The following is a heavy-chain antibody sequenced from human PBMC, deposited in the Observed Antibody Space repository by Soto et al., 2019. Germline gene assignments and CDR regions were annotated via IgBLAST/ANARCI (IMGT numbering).Heavy chain of an antibody. CDR1: GFTFSKYT. CDR2: ISSNGGST. V-gene: IGHV3-64D*06. Sequence: GGSLRLSCSASGFTFSKYTMHWVRQAPGKGLEYVSAISSNGGSTYYADSVKGRFTISRDNSKNTLYLQMSSLRAEDTAVFYCVTEVAGRYFDFWGQGTLVTVSS. J-gene: IGHJ4*02. CDR3: VTEVAGRYFDF.